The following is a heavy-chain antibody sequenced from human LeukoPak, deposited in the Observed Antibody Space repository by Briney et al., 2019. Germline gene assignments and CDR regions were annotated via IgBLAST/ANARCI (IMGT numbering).Heavy chain of an antibody. J-gene: IGHJ4*02. CDR3: AKDMTPLDWAVPGTIEN. V-gene: IGHV3-9*01. CDR1: GFTFDDFA. Sequence: GGSLRLSCVASGFTFDDFAMHWVRQASGKGLEWVSGISWKSGRIGYADSVKGRFTISRDNAKNSLYLLMNSLKTEDTALYYCAKDMTPLDWAVPGTIENWGQGSLVTLSS. D-gene: IGHD6-19*01. CDR2: ISWKSGRI.